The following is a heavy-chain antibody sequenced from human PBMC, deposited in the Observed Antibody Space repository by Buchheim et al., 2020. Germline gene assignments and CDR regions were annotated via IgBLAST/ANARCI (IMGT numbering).Heavy chain of an antibody. CDR3: ARGLRRRYYYYYMDV. V-gene: IGHV4-34*01. CDR2: INHSGST. J-gene: IGHJ6*03. CDR1: GGSFSGYY. Sequence: QVQLQQWGAGLLKPSETLSLTCAVYGGSFSGYYWSWIRQPPGKGLEWIGEINHSGSTNYNPSLKSRVTISVDTSKNQFSLKLSSVTAADTAVYYCARGLRRRYYYYYMDVWGKGTT.